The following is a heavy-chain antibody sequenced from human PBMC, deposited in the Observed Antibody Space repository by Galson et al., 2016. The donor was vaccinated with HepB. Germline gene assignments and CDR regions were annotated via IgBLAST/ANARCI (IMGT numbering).Heavy chain of an antibody. Sequence: SLRLSCAASGFTFRNHWMRWVRQAPGKGLVWISRINSDGSGTTYADSVKGRLTISRDNAKNTVYLQMDSLRAEDTAVYYCARVYDYVWVGSHFDYWGQGTLVTVSS. D-gene: IGHD3-16*01. J-gene: IGHJ4*02. CDR1: GFTFRNHW. CDR2: INSDGSGT. CDR3: ARVYDYVWVGSHFDY. V-gene: IGHV3-74*01.